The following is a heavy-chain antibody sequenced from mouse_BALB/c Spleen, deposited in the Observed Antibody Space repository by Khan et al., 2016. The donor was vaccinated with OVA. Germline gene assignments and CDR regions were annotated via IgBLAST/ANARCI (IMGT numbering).Heavy chain of an antibody. CDR2: INTETGEP. CDR3: ASLTY. V-gene: IGHV9-2-1*01. J-gene: IGHJ3*01. Sequence: VQLQESGPELKKPGETVNISCKASGYTFTDYSMHWVKQAPGKGLKWMGWINTETGEPTYADDFKGRFAFSLETSASTAYLQIKNLTNEDTATYFCASLTYWGQGTLVTVSA. CDR1: GYTFTDYS.